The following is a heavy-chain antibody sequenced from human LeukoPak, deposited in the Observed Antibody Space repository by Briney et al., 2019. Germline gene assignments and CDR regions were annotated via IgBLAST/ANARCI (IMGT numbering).Heavy chain of an antibody. J-gene: IGHJ6*02. CDR3: ARVWYGELKVDV. Sequence: GGSLRLSCAASGFPFSNYAMRGIRQAPGKGLEWVATVTAGGDTTYYGDSVKGRFTISRDNSKNTLSLQINSLRGEDTAKYFWARVWYGELKVDVWGQGTTVTVSS. CDR2: VTAGGDTT. V-gene: IGHV3-23*01. CDR1: GFPFSNYA. D-gene: IGHD3-10*01.